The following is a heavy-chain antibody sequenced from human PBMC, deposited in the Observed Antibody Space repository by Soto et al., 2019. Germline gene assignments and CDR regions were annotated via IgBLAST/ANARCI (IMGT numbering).Heavy chain of an antibody. J-gene: IGHJ4*02. V-gene: IGHV3-21*01. D-gene: IGHD2-15*01. CDR1: GFTFSSYS. Sequence: GSLRLSCAASGFTFSSYSMNWVRQAPGKGLEWVSSISSSSSYIYYADSVKGRFTISRDNAKNSLYLQMNSLRAEDTAVYYCAGDQVVVAATYYFDYWGQGTLVTVSS. CDR3: AGDQVVVAATYYFDY. CDR2: ISSSSSYI.